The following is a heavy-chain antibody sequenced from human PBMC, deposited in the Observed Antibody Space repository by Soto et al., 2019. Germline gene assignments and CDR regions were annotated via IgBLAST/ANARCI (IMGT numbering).Heavy chain of an antibody. CDR1: GFTFDDYA. D-gene: IGHD5-12*01. J-gene: IGHJ4*02. V-gene: IGHV3-9*01. CDR2: ISWNSGSI. CDR3: AKDIGLGDRGYDWFDY. Sequence: EVQLVESGGGLVQPGRSLRLSCAASGFTFDDYAMHWVRQAPGKGLEWGSGISWNSGSIGYADSVKGRFTISRDNAKNSLYLQMNSLRAEDTALYYCAKDIGLGDRGYDWFDYWGQGTLVTVSS.